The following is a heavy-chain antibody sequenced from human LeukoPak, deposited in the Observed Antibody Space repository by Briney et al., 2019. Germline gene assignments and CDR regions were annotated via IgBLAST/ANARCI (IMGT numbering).Heavy chain of an antibody. CDR1: RFTFSEYW. CDR2: INQGGREI. V-gene: IGHV3-7*01. D-gene: IGHD2-15*01. J-gene: IGHJ3*02. CDR3: ATLPGYCSGGSCAPDDAFDI. Sequence: GGSLRLSCAASRFTFSEYWMSWVRQAPGKGLEWVANINQGGREIYYADSVKGRFTISRDNAKNSLYLQMNSLRAEDTAVYYCATLPGYCSGGSCAPDDAFDIWGQGTMVTVSS.